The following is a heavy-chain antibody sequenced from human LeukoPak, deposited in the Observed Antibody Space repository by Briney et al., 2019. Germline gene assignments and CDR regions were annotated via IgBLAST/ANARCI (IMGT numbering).Heavy chain of an antibody. J-gene: IGHJ6*03. D-gene: IGHD6-19*01. CDR1: GFTFSSYA. CDR3: ARNRGYSSGWERIYYYYYYMDV. V-gene: IGHV3-23*01. CDR2: MSGSGIST. Sequence: GGSLRLSCAASGFTFSSYAMSWVRQAPGKGLEWVSTMSGSGISTYYAESVKGRFTISRDNSKNTLHMQMNSLRAEDTAVYYCARNRGYSSGWERIYYYYYYMDVWGKGTTVTISS.